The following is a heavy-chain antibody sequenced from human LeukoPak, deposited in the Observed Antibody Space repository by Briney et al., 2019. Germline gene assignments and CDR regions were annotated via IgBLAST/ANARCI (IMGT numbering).Heavy chain of an antibody. V-gene: IGHV3-7*01. CDR1: GFTFANSW. Sequence: GGSLRLSCAASGFTFANSWMTWVRQAPGKGLEWVASIKQDGSVQHYVDSVRGRFAISRDNAKNALYLQMNSLRDEDTAMYYCARNQRRLDYWGQGTLVTVSS. CDR3: ARNQRRLDY. D-gene: IGHD1-14*01. J-gene: IGHJ4*02. CDR2: IKQDGSVQ.